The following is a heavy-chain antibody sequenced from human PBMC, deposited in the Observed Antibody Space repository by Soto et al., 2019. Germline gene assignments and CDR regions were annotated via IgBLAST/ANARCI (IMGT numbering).Heavy chain of an antibody. J-gene: IGHJ4*02. D-gene: IGHD6-19*01. Sequence: ASVKVSCKLSGYTLTKLSMHWVRQAPGKGLEWMGSFDPEKGETIYTQKFQGRVTMTEDTSTDTAYMELSSLRSDDTAVYYCARSRTAITVAGTNWGQGTLVTVSS. CDR1: GYTLTKLS. CDR2: FDPEKGET. V-gene: IGHV1-24*01. CDR3: ARSRTAITVAGTN.